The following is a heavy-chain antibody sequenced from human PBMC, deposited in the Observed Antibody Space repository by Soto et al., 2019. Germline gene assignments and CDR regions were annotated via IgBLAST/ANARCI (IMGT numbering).Heavy chain of an antibody. CDR3: AILTVTTPPYYYYGMDV. CDR2: ISSSGSTI. Sequence: QVQLVESGGGLVKPGGSLRLSCAASGFTFSDYYMSWIRQAPGKGLEWVSYISSSGSTIYYADSVKGRFTISRDNAKNSLYLQMNSLRAEDTAVYYCAILTVTTPPYYYYGMDVWGQGTTVTVSS. J-gene: IGHJ6*02. D-gene: IGHD4-4*01. CDR1: GFTFSDYY. V-gene: IGHV3-11*04.